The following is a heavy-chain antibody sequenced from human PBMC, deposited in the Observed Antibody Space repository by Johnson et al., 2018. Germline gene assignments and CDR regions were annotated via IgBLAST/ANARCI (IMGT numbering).Heavy chain of an antibody. J-gene: IGHJ1*01. CDR2: ISGSGGST. V-gene: IGHV3-23*04. CDR1: GFTFSSYA. D-gene: IGHD3-22*01. Sequence: VQLVESGGGLVQPGGSLRLSCAASGFTFSSYAMSWVRQAPGKGLELVAAISGSGGSTYYAAPVKGRFTISRDNSKNPLYLQMDSRTVEDTAVYYFAKTLYYYDSSGLEYFQHWGQGTLVTVSS. CDR3: AKTLYYYDSSGLEYFQH.